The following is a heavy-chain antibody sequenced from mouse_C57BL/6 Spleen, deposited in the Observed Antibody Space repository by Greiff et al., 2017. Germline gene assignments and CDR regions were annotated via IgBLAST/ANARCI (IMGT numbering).Heavy chain of an antibody. CDR2: IYPGSGSN. V-gene: IGHV1-55*01. CDR3: GRARVYDGYWFAY. J-gene: IGHJ3*01. D-gene: IGHD2-3*01. Sequence: QVQLQQPGAELVKPGASVKMSCKASGYTFTSYWITWVKQRPGPGLEWIGDIYPGSGSNNYNEKFKSKATLTVNPSSSTAYMQLSRLTSEDSAVYYGGRARVYDGYWFAYWGQGTLVTVSA. CDR1: GYTFTSYW.